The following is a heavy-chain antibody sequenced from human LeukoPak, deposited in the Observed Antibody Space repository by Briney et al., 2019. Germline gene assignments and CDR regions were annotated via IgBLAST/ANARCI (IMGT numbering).Heavy chain of an antibody. V-gene: IGHV3-21*01. CDR1: GCTFSSYS. J-gene: IGHJ4*02. CDR2: ISSSSSYI. Sequence: GGSLRLSCAASGCTFSSYSMNWVRQAPGKGLEWVSSISSSSSYIYYADSVKGRFTISRDNAKNSLYLQMNSLRAEDTAVYYCARDSRWDSSGYYTDYWGQGTLVTVSS. D-gene: IGHD3-22*01. CDR3: ARDSRWDSSGYYTDY.